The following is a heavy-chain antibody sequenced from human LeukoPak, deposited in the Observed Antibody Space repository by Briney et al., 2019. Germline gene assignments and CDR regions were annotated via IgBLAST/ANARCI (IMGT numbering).Heavy chain of an antibody. Sequence: GESLKFSCKGSGYSFTSYWIGWVRQMPGKGLEWMGIIYPGDSDTRYSPSFQGQVTISADKSISTAYLQWSSLKASDTAMYYCARRRRAPGDSSGYYFDYWGQGTLVTVSS. CDR3: ARRRRAPGDSSGYYFDY. CDR1: GYSFTSYW. CDR2: IYPGDSDT. D-gene: IGHD3-22*01. V-gene: IGHV5-51*01. J-gene: IGHJ4*02.